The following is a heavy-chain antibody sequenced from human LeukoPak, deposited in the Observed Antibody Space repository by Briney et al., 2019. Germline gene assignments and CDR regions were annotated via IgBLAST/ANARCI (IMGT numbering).Heavy chain of an antibody. CDR2: IYYSGST. Sequence: SETLSLTCTVSGGSVSSGSYYWSWIRQPPGKGLEWIGYIYYSGSTNYNPSLKSRVTISVDTSKNQFSLKLSSVTAADTAVYYCARLWWYYLDYWGQGTLVTVSS. CDR3: ARLWWYYLDY. D-gene: IGHD4-23*01. CDR1: GGSVSSGSYY. J-gene: IGHJ4*02. V-gene: IGHV4-61*01.